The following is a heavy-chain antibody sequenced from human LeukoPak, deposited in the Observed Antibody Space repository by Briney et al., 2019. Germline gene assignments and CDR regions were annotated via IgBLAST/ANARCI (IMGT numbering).Heavy chain of an antibody. V-gene: IGHV3-33*03. D-gene: IGHD4-23*01. Sequence: GRSLRLSCTASGFNFSDYDMDRVRQAPGKGLEWVAVIWDDGSNKHYADSVKGRFTISRDNSKNTLYLQMNSLRAEDTAVYYCAKDPQKTTVVTPGDYWGQGTLVTVSS. CDR3: AKDPQKTTVVTPGDY. CDR2: IWDDGSNK. CDR1: GFNFSDYD. J-gene: IGHJ4*02.